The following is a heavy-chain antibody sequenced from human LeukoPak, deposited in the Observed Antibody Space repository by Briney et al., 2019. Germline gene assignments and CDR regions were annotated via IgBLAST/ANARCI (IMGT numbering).Heavy chain of an antibody. V-gene: IGHV4-34*01. J-gene: IGHJ4*02. Sequence: SETLSLTCAVYGGSFSGYYWSWIRQPPGKGPEWIGEINHSGSTNYNPSLKSRVTISVDTSKNQFSLKLSSVTAADTAVYYCARGPWKSGGSCYSYWGQGTLLTVSS. CDR3: ARGPWKSGGSCYSY. CDR1: GGSFSGYY. D-gene: IGHD2-15*01. CDR2: INHSGST.